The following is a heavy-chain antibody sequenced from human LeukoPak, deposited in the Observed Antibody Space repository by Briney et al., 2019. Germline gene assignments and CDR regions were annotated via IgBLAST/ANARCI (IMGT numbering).Heavy chain of an antibody. CDR3: ATGRWNTLTKGKIVPFDY. Sequence: ASVNVSCKASGYTFTGYYMHWVRQAPGQGLEWVGWINPNSGGTNYAQKFQGRVTMTRDTSISTAYMELSRLRSDDTAVYYCATGRWNTLTKGKIVPFDYWGQGTLVTVSS. CDR1: GYTFTGYY. J-gene: IGHJ4*02. D-gene: IGHD1/OR15-1a*01. CDR2: INPNSGGT. V-gene: IGHV1-2*02.